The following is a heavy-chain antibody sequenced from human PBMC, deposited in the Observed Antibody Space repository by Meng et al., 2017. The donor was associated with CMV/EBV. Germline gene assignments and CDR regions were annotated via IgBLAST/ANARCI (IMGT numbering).Heavy chain of an antibody. CDR2: MNPNSGNT. D-gene: IGHD6-13*01. CDR1: GYTFTSYD. J-gene: IGHJ6*02. Sequence: ASVKVSCKASGYTFTSYDINWVRQATGQGLEWMGWMNPNSGNTGYAQKFQGRVTITRNTSISTAYMELSSLRSEDTAVYYCARRPSYRSPNYYYYGMDVWGQGTTVTVSS. V-gene: IGHV1-8*03. CDR3: ARRPSYRSPNYYYYGMDV.